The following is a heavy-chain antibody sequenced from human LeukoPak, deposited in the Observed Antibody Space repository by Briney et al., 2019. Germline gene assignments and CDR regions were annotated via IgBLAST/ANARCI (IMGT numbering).Heavy chain of an antibody. Sequence: SETLSLTCTVSGGSISSYYWSWIRRPPGKGLEWIGYIYYSGSTNYNPSLKSRVTISVDTSKNQFSLKLSSVTAADTAVYYCARGGRVDTAMLLPFDPWGQGTLVTVSS. CDR1: GGSISSYY. CDR2: IYYSGST. CDR3: ARGGRVDTAMLLPFDP. D-gene: IGHD5-18*01. J-gene: IGHJ5*02. V-gene: IGHV4-59*01.